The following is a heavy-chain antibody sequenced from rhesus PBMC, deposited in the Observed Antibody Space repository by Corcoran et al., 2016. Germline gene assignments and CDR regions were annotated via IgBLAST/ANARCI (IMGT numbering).Heavy chain of an antibody. D-gene: IGHD3-34*01. CDR3: ARPNFGVIPYDY. CDR2: IDGKSERT. V-gene: IGHV4-73*01. Sequence: QVKLQQWGEGLVKPSETLSLTCAVYGGSISGYYYWSWIRQAPGKDLEGIGNIDGKSERTTYNPSHKKRDTMAKGTSKNQVSLKLSSVTAADTAVYYWARPNFGVIPYDYWGQGVLVTVSS. J-gene: IGHJ4*01. CDR1: GGSISGYYY.